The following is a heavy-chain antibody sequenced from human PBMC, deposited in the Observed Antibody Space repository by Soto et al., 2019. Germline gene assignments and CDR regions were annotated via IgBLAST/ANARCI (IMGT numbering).Heavy chain of an antibody. D-gene: IGHD3-10*01. CDR3: ARGTSFTVLPYAFDI. Sequence: QVQLVESGGGVVQPGRSLRLSCAASGFTFSSYAMHWVRQAPGKGLEWMAVISYDGSNKYYADSVKGRFTISRDNSKNTLYLQMNSLRAEDTAVYYCARGTSFTVLPYAFDIWGQGTMVTVSS. CDR2: ISYDGSNK. J-gene: IGHJ3*02. V-gene: IGHV3-30-3*01. CDR1: GFTFSSYA.